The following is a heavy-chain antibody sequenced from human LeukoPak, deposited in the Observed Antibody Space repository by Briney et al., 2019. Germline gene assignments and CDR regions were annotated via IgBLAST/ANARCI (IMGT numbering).Heavy chain of an antibody. D-gene: IGHD1-26*01. CDR3: VRPGPSGSYAY. CDR1: GYTYTNYW. J-gene: IGHJ4*02. CDR2: IDPSDSHT. V-gene: IGHV5-10-1*01. Sequence: GESLKISCKGSGYTYTNYWIIWVRQMPGKGLEWMGRIDPSDSHTNYSPSFQGHVTISADKSISTAYLQWSSLRASDTAVYYCVRPGPSGSYAYWGPGTLVIVSS.